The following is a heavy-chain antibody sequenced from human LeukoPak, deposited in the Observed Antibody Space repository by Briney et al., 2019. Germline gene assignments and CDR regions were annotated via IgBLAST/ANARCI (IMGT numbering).Heavy chain of an antibody. D-gene: IGHD3-22*01. Sequence: ASVKVTCKASGYTFTGYYMHWVRQAPGQGLEWMGWINPNSGGTNYAQKFQGRVTMTRDTSISTAYMELSRLRSDDTAVYYCARDLLHTSSGYNNYVDYWGQGTLVTVSS. CDR2: INPNSGGT. CDR1: GYTFTGYY. J-gene: IGHJ4*02. CDR3: ARDLLHTSSGYNNYVDY. V-gene: IGHV1-2*02.